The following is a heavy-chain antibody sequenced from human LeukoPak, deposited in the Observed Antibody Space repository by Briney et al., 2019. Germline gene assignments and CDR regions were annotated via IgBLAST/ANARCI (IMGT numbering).Heavy chain of an antibody. CDR2: ISSSGSTI. V-gene: IGHV3-48*03. J-gene: IGHJ6*04. CDR1: GFTFSSYE. D-gene: IGHD3-3*01. Sequence: PGGSLRLSCAASGFTFSSYEMNWVRQAPGKGLEWVSYISSSGSTIYYADSVKGRFTISRDNAKNSLYPQMNSLRAEDTAVYYCAKDLTKGMEWLIVWGKGTTVTVSS. CDR3: AKDLTKGMEWLIV.